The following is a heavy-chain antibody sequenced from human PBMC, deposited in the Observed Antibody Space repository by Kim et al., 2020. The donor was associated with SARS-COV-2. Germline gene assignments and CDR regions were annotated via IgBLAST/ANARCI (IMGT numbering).Heavy chain of an antibody. J-gene: IGHJ3*02. V-gene: IGHV3-7*01. CDR3: ARGVRAFDI. Sequence: SEKYYVDSVKGRITISRDNAKNSLYLQMNSLRAEDTAVYYCARGVRAFDIWGQGTMVTVSS. CDR2: SEK.